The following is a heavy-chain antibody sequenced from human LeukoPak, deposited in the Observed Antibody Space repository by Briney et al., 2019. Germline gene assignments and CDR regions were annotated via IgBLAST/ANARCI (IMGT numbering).Heavy chain of an antibody. Sequence: KSSETLSLTCTVSGGSISSGDYYWSWIRQPPGKGLEWIGYIYYSGSTYYNPSLKSRVTISVDTSKNQFSLKLSSVTAADTAVYYCARESGEYSSSPSDYWGQGTLVTVSS. CDR2: IYYSGST. V-gene: IGHV4-30-4*01. CDR3: ARESGEYSSSPSDY. D-gene: IGHD6-6*01. J-gene: IGHJ4*02. CDR1: GGSISSGDYY.